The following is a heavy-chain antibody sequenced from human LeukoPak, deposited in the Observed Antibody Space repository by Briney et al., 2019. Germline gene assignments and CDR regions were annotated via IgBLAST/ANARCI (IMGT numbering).Heavy chain of an antibody. Sequence: GGSLRLSCADSGFTLDEYAMHCVPQAPGKGLEWVSGISWNSGSIGYADSVRGRFTISRDNAKKSLYLQMNSLRDEDTALYYSAKDRGSGWPDPFGIWGQGTIHTVST. CDR1: GFTLDEYA. D-gene: IGHD6-19*01. CDR3: AKDRGSGWPDPFGI. J-gene: IGHJ3*02. CDR2: ISWNSGSI. V-gene: IGHV3-9*01.